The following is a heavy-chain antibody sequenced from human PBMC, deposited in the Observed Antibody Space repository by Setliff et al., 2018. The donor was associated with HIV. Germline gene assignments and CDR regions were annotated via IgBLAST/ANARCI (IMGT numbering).Heavy chain of an antibody. D-gene: IGHD3-3*01. J-gene: IGHJ3*02. CDR3: ARWVPHRYNFWSGPLRAFDI. CDR1: GGSFSGYY. V-gene: IGHV4-34*01. CDR2: INPRGST. Sequence: PSETLSLTCAVYGGSFSGYYWSWIRQPPGKGLEWIGEINPRGSTNYNPSLKSRVTISVDTSKNQFSLKLSSVTAADTAVYYCARWVPHRYNFWSGPLRAFDIWGQGTMVTVSS.